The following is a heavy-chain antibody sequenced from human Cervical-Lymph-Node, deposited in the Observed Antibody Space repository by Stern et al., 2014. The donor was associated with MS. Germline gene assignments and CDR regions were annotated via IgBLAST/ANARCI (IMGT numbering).Heavy chain of an antibody. CDR2: ISFDGAKT. CDR1: GFAFSTYG. CDR3: ARGSDWYPLDY. D-gene: IGHD6-19*01. V-gene: IGHV3-30*03. Sequence: QMQLGQSGGGVVQPGRSLRLSCSPSGFAFSTYGMHWVRQAPGKGLEWVALISFDGAKTYYADAVKGRFTISRDNPKNTLYLQMKSLRGEDTAVYYCARGSDWYPLDYWGQGTLVTVSS. J-gene: IGHJ4*02.